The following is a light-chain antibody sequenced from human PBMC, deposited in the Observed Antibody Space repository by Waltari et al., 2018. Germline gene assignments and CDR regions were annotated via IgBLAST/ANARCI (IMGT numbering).Light chain of an antibody. Sequence: QSALTHPASVSGSPGQSITISCAGTANDVGNANLVSWYQQHPGKAPKLIIYEVTRRPSGVSNRFSASKSGIAAYLTISGLQAEDEAEYYCFSYAGRFSFVFGTGTQVTV. CDR3: FSYAGRFSFV. J-gene: IGLJ1*01. V-gene: IGLV2-23*02. CDR2: EVT. CDR1: ANDVGNANL.